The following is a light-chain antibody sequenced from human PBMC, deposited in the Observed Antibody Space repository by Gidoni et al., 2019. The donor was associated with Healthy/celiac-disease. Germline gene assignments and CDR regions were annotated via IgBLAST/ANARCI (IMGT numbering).Light chain of an antibody. CDR3: QQRRT. V-gene: IGKV3-11*01. Sequence: ELVLTQSPATLSLSPGERATLSCRASQSVSSYLAWYQQKPGQAPRLLIYAASNRATGIPARFSGSGSGTDFTLTISSLEPEDFAVYYCQQRRTFGQGTKLEIK. CDR2: AAS. J-gene: IGKJ2*01. CDR1: QSVSSY.